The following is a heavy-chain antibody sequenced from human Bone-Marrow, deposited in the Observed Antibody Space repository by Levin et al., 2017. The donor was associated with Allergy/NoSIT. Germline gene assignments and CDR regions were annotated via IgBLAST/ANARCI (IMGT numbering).Heavy chain of an antibody. D-gene: IGHD3-10*01. CDR2: IYYSGNT. CDR3: ARDGEMLWFGESLT. Sequence: SETLSLTCTVSGGSISSGDYYWSWIRQPPGKGLEWIGHIYYSGNTYHNPSLKSRLTISVDTSKNQFSLKLSSVTAADTAVYYCARDGEMLWFGESLTWGQGTLVTVSS. CDR1: GGSISSGDYY. J-gene: IGHJ5*02. V-gene: IGHV4-30-4*01.